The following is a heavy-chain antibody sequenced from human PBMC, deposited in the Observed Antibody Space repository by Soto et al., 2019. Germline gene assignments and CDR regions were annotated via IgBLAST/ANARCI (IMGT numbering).Heavy chain of an antibody. J-gene: IGHJ4*02. CDR3: ARETVTTSGNVLDY. V-gene: IGHV1-69*01. D-gene: IGHD4-17*01. CDR2: IILIFGTA. Sequence: QVQLVQSGAEVKKPGSSVKVSCKASGGTFSSYAISWVRQAPGQVLEWMGGIILIFGTANYAQKFQGRVTITADESTSTAYMELSILRSKDTAVYYCARETVTTSGNVLDYWGQGTLVTVSS. CDR1: GGTFSSYA.